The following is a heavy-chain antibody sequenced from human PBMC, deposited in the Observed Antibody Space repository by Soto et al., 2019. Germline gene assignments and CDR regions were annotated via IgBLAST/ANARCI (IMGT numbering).Heavy chain of an antibody. Sequence: GGSLRLSCVVFEYTFSDAWMSWVRQAPGKGLERVARINRKIDGETTDYAAPVEGRFTIARDDSKNTLYLQMSSLKIEDTAVYFCTADHWSWGQGTLVTVSS. CDR1: EYTFSDAW. V-gene: IGHV3-15*01. D-gene: IGHD3-3*01. J-gene: IGHJ4*02. CDR2: INRKIDGETT. CDR3: TADHWS.